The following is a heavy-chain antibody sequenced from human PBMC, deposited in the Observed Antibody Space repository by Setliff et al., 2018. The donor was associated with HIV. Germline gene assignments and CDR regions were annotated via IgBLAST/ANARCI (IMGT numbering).Heavy chain of an antibody. CDR2: IYSRGST. Sequence: PSETLSLTCTASNGSISGYYWSRIRQSPGKGLEWIGYIYSRGSTNYQPSLKSRVTMSIDTSNNQFSLKLTSLTAADTAVYYCARCYYNFWSGYPLDYMDVWGKGTTVTAP. CDR3: ARCYYNFWSGYPLDYMDV. V-gene: IGHV4-4*09. CDR1: NGSISGYY. J-gene: IGHJ6*03. D-gene: IGHD3-3*01.